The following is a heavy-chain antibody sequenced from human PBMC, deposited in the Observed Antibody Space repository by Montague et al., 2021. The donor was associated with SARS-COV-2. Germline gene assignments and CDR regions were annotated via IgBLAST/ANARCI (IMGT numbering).Heavy chain of an antibody. CDR3: ARGWAFDH. Sequence: SETLSLTCTVSGGPTASHYWNWIRQSPGKRPEWIGYIYYNGNTNYNPSLQSRVTISIDTSENQFSLRLNSVTAADTAVYFCARGWAFDHWGQGRLVTVSS. CDR2: IYYNGNT. D-gene: IGHD6-19*01. V-gene: IGHV4-59*08. J-gene: IGHJ3*01. CDR1: GGPTASHY.